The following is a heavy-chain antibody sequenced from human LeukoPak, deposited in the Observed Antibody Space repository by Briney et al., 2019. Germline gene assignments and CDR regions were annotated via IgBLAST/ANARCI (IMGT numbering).Heavy chain of an antibody. D-gene: IGHD3-10*01. V-gene: IGHV3-30*18. CDR1: GFTFSSYG. CDR3: AKDGTYYYGSGSSEFDY. Sequence: PGRSLRLSCAASGFTFSSYGMHWVRQAPGKGLEWVAVISYDGSNKYYADSVKGRFTIYRDNSKNTLYLQMNSLRAEDTAVYYCAKDGTYYYGSGSSEFDYWGQGTLVTVSS. CDR2: ISYDGSNK. J-gene: IGHJ4*02.